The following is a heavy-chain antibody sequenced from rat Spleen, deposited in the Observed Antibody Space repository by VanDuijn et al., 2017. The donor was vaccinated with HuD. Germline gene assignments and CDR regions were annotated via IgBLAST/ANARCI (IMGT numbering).Heavy chain of an antibody. Sequence: EVQLVESGGGLVQPGRSLKLSCAASGFTFTDYYMAWVRQAPTKGLEWVASISYEGRSTYYGDSVKGRFTISRDNAKNSLYLQMDSLRSEDTATYYCARRHYGYTDYFDYWGQGVMVTVSS. D-gene: IGHD1-9*01. CDR3: ARRHYGYTDYFDY. CDR2: ISYEGRST. J-gene: IGHJ2*01. V-gene: IGHV5-22*01. CDR1: GFTFTDYY.